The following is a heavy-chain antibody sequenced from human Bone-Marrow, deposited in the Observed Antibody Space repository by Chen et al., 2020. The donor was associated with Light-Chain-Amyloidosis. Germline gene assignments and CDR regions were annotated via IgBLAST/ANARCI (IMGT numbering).Heavy chain of an antibody. J-gene: IGHJ6*02. CDR1: GYTFTGYH. D-gene: IGHD3-3*01. Sequence: QVQLVQSGTEVKKPGASVKVSCKASGYTFTGYHIHWVRQAPGQGLEWMGWINPNRGGTNYAQKFQDRVTMTRDRSISTAYMEVSRLRADATAVYYCARVMTEAVFGVVAAGMDVWGQGTTVTVSS. V-gene: IGHV1-2*02. CDR2: INPNRGGT. CDR3: ARVMTEAVFGVVAAGMDV.